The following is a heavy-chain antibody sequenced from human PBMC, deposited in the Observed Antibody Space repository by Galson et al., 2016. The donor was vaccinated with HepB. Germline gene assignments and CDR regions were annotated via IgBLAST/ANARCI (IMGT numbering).Heavy chain of an antibody. CDR2: IKRAGGDT. D-gene: IGHD3-22*01. CDR1: GFTFSSYW. Sequence: SLRLSCAASGFTFSSYWMHWFRQAPGKGLVWVSRIKRAGGDTIYADPVKGRFTISRDNAKKTLYLQMNSLRAEDTAVYYCARSTRGYRDWGQGPLVTVSS. J-gene: IGHJ4*02. CDR3: ARSTRGYRD. V-gene: IGHV3-74*01.